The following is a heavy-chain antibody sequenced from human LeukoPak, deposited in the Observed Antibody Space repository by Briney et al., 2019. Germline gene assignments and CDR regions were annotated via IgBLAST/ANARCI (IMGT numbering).Heavy chain of an antibody. J-gene: IGHJ4*02. CDR1: GFTFSSYG. V-gene: IGHV3-30*02. Sequence: GGSLRLSCAASGFTFSSYGMHWVRQAPGKGLEWVAFIRYDGSNKYYADSVKGRFTISRDNSKNTLYLQMNSLRAEDTAVYYCARDGDIVVVPAAIPDYWGQGTLVTVSS. CDR2: IRYDGSNK. D-gene: IGHD2-2*01. CDR3: ARDGDIVVVPAAIPDY.